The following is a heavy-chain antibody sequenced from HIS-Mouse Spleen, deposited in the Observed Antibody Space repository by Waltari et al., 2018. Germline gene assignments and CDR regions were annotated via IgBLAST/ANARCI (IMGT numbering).Heavy chain of an antibody. Sequence: QLQLQESGPGLVKPSETLSLTCTVSGGSISSSSYYWGWIRQPPGKGLEWIGMIYYSGSTNYNPSLQIRVTISVDTSKNQFSLKLSSVTAADTAVYYCAREIPYSSSWYDWYFDLWGRGTLVTVSS. CDR3: AREIPYSSSWYDWYFDL. CDR2: IYYSGST. V-gene: IGHV4-39*07. D-gene: IGHD6-13*01. CDR1: GGSISSSSYY. J-gene: IGHJ2*01.